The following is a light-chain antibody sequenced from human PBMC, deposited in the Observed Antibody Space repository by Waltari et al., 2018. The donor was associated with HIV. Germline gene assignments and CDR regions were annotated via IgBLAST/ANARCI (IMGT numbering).Light chain of an antibody. CDR1: SSNIGKTF. J-gene: IGLJ2*01. CDR3: GTWDSSLSGVV. CDR2: DNN. Sequence: QSVLTQPPSVSAAPGQKVTISCSGSSSNIGKTFVSWYKQLPGAAPNPLIYDNNKRPSGIPDRFSGSKSGTSATLGITGLQTGDEADYYCGTWDSSLSGVVFGGGTKLTVL. V-gene: IGLV1-51*01.